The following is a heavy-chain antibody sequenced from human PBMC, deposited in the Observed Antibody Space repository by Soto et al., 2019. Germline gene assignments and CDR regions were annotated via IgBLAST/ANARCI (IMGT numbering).Heavy chain of an antibody. V-gene: IGHV1-2*02. J-gene: IGHJ4*02. CDR1: GYTFTGYY. Sequence: RASVKVSCKASGYTFTGYYMHWVRQAPGQGLGWMGWINPNSGGTNYAQKCQDRVTMTRDTSISTAYMELSRLRSDDTAVYYCAGVSAHRTFDYWGQGTLVTVSS. D-gene: IGHD6-13*01. CDR2: INPNSGGT. CDR3: AGVSAHRTFDY.